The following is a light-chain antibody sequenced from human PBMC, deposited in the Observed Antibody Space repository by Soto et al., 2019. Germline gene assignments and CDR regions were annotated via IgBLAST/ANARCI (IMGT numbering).Light chain of an antibody. V-gene: IGKV1-9*01. CDR3: QHLDSYST. Sequence: DLQLTQSPSFLSASVGDRVTITCRASQGISSYLAWYPQKPGKAPKLLIYAASPLQSGVPSRFSGSGSGTEFTLTISSLQPEDFATYYCQHLDSYSTFGQGTRLESK. CDR1: QGISSY. CDR2: AAS. J-gene: IGKJ5*01.